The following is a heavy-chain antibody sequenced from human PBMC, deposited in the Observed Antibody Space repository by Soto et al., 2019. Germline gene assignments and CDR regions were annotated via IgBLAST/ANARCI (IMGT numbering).Heavy chain of an antibody. CDR1: GFTFSSFS. CDR3: ARTTIVAGTAEFDY. CDR2: ISYDGSNK. J-gene: IGHJ4*01. Sequence: QVQLVESGGGVVQPGRSLRLSCAASGFTFSSFSLHWVRQAPGKGLEWLALISYDGSNKYNADSVKGRFAISRDNSKNPLDLQLNSLRPEDTAVYYCARTTIVAGTAEFDYWGPGILVTVCS. V-gene: IGHV3-30*09. D-gene: IGHD6-19*01.